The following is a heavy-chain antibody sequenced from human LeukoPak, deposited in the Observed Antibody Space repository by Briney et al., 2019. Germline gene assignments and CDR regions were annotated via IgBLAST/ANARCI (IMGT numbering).Heavy chain of an antibody. Sequence: PGGSLRLSCAASGFTFSSYWMSWVRQAPGKGLEWVANIKQDGSEKYYVDSVKGRFTISRDNAKNSLYLQMNSLRAEDTAVYYCARAKYYYDSSGYYYYWGQGTLVTVPS. J-gene: IGHJ4*02. D-gene: IGHD3-22*01. V-gene: IGHV3-7*01. CDR3: ARAKYYYDSSGYYYY. CDR1: GFTFSSYW. CDR2: IKQDGSEK.